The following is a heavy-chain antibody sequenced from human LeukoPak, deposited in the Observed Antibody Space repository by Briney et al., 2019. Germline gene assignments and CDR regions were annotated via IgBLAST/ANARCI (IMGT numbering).Heavy chain of an antibody. CDR1: GGTFSSYA. CDR2: IIPIFGTA. D-gene: IGHD4-11*01. CDR3: ARDLTHDYLRRGHFDY. V-gene: IGHV1-69*15. J-gene: IGHJ4*02. Sequence: SVKVSCKASGGTFSSYAISWVRQAPGQGLEWMGRIIPIFGTANYAQKFQGRVTITSDESTSTAYMELSSLRSEDTAVYYCARDLTHDYLRRGHFDYWGQGTLVTVSS.